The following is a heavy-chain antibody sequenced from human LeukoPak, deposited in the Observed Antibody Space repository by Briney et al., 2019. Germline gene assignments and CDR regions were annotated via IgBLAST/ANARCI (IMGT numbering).Heavy chain of an antibody. CDR2: IYYSGST. CDR1: GGSISSSSYY. V-gene: IGHV4-39*07. Sequence: ASETLSLTCTVSGGSISSSSYYWGWLRQPPGKGLEWIGSIYYSGSTYYNPSLKSRVTISVDTSKNQFSLKLSSVTAADTAVYYCAREFLERDFDYWGQGTLVTVSS. J-gene: IGHJ4*02. CDR3: AREFLERDFDY. D-gene: IGHD5-24*01.